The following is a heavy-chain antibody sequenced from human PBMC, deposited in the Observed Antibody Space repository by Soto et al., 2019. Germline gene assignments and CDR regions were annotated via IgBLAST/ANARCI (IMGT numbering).Heavy chain of an antibody. CDR3: ARLPYCSSTSCYWYGMDV. J-gene: IGHJ6*02. D-gene: IGHD2-2*01. Sequence: PGESLKISCKGSGYSFTSYWIVWVRQMPGKGLEWMGIIYPGDSDTRYSPSFQGQVTISADKSISTAYLQWSSLKASDTAMYYCARLPYCSSTSCYWYGMDVWGQGTTVTVSS. V-gene: IGHV5-51*01. CDR1: GYSFTSYW. CDR2: IYPGDSDT.